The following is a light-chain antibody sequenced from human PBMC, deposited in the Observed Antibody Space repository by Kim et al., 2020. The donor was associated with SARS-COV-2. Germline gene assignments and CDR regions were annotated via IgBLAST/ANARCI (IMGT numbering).Light chain of an antibody. CDR2: AAS. J-gene: IGKJ1*01. CDR1: QSISSY. CDR3: QQSYSTPWT. V-gene: IGKV1-39*01. Sequence: ATVGDIVTITCRASQSISSYLNWYQQKPGKAPKLLIYAASSLQSGVPSRFSGSGSGTDFTLTISSMQPEDFATYYCQQSYSTPWTLGQGTKVDIK.